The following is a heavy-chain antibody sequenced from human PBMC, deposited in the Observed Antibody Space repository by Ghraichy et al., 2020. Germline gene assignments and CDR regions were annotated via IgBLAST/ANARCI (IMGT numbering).Heavy chain of an antibody. CDR3: ARSTVTSQVNFEY. CDR1: GGSIRSVGYS. D-gene: IGHD4-17*01. V-gene: IGHV4-30-2*01. Sequence: SETLSLTCAVSGGSIRSVGYSWNWIRQPPGKGLEWIGYIYNSGYTYYNPSLKGRVAISLDRSKNQFSLKLTSVTAADTCVYYCARSTVTSQVNFEYWGQGILGTVSS. CDR2: IYNSGYT. J-gene: IGHJ4*02.